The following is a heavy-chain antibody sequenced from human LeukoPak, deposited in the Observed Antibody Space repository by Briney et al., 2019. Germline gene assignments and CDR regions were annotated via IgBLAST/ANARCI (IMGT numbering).Heavy chain of an antibody. D-gene: IGHD2-21*02. CDR1: GFTFSSYG. Sequence: GGSLRLSCAASGFTFSSYGMHWVRQAPGKGLEWVAVISYDGSNKYYADSVKGRFTISRDNSKNTLYLQMNSLRAEDTAVYYCARGEVTAITYFDYWGQGALVTVSS. V-gene: IGHV3-30*03. CDR3: ARGEVTAITYFDY. CDR2: ISYDGSNK. J-gene: IGHJ4*02.